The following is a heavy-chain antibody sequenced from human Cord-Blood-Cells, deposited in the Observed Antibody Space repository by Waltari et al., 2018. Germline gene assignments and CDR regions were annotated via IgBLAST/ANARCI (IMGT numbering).Heavy chain of an antibody. CDR3: AKSVGEWELLLDY. CDR1: GFTFSSYG. V-gene: IGHV3-30*18. CDR2: ISYDGSNK. D-gene: IGHD1-26*01. J-gene: IGHJ4*02. Sequence: QVQLVESGGGVVQPGRSLRLSCAASGFTFSSYGMHWVRQAPGKGLEWVAVISYDGSNKYYADSGKGRFTISRDNSKNTLYLQMNSLRAEDTAVYYCAKSVGEWELLLDYWGQGTLVTVSS.